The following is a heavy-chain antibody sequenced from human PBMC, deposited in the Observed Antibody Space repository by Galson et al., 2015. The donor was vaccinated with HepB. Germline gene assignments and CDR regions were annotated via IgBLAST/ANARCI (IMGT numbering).Heavy chain of an antibody. CDR2: IILFLGAP. J-gene: IGHJ5*02. Sequence: SVKVSCKASGGTLSSDGVTWVRQAPGQGLEWMGRIILFLGAPNYAQKFQGRITITADKPANTVYMELSSLTSDDTAVYYCAREWEVLDYSDPWGQGTLVIVSS. V-gene: IGHV1-69*04. D-gene: IGHD1-26*01. CDR3: AREWEVLDYSDP. CDR1: GGTLSSDG.